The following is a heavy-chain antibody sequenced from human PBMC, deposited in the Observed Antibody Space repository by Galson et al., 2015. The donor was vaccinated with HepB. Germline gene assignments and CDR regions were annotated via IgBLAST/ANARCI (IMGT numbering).Heavy chain of an antibody. D-gene: IGHD3-22*01. CDR1: GFTFSTYA. CDR3: AKGIWEYYDNRVFDS. J-gene: IGHJ4*02. CDR2: ISGSGSNT. Sequence: SLRLSCAASGFTFSTYAMNWVRQAPGKVLEWVSTISGSGSNTFYADSVKGRFTISRDSSKNTLYLQMSSLRAEDTAVYYCAKGIWEYYDNRVFDSWSQGTLVTVSS. V-gene: IGHV3-23*01.